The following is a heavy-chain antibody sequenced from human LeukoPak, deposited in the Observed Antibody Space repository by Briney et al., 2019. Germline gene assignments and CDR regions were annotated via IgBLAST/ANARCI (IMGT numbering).Heavy chain of an antibody. CDR2: INPNSGGT. J-gene: IGHJ4*02. CDR1: GYTFTGYY. D-gene: IGHD4-11*01. Sequence: GASVKVSCKASGYTFTGYYMHWVRQAPGQGLEWMGRINPNSGGTNYAQKFQGRVTMTRDTSISTAYMELSRLRSDDTAVYYCARLMTTVTYFDYWGQGTLVTVSS. V-gene: IGHV1-2*06. CDR3: ARLMTTVTYFDY.